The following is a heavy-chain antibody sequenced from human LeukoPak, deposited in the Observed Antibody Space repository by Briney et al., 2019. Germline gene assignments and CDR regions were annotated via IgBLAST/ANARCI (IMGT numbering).Heavy chain of an antibody. CDR2: INPNSGGT. D-gene: IGHD6-13*01. CDR1: GDTFTGYY. CDR3: AREVGGSIAKQLEEYSYYYYGMDV. J-gene: IGHJ6*02. Sequence: AAGKVSCKASGDTFTGYYMHWVRQAPGQGLEWIGWINPNSGGTNYAQKFQGRVTMTRDTSISTAYMELSRLRSDDTAVYYCAREVGGSIAKQLEEYSYYYYGMDVWGQGTPVTVSS. V-gene: IGHV1-2*02.